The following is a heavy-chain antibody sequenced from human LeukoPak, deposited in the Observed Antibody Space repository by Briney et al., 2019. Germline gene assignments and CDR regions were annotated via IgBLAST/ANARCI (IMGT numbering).Heavy chain of an antibody. CDR2: IYASGVP. CDR1: GGSLSIYL. Sequence: TPSATLPLTCTFAGGSLSIYLWCCIRPPAGEGVEWIGRIYASGVPDYTPSLKSRVTMSVDTSKNQFSLKLSSVNAADTAVYYCARGEYSGNYDCWGQGTLVTVSS. J-gene: IGHJ4*02. V-gene: IGHV4-4*07. D-gene: IGHD1-26*01. CDR3: ARGEYSGNYDC.